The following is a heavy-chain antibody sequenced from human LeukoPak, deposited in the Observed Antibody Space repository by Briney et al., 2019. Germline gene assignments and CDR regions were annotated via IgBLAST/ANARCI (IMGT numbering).Heavy chain of an antibody. CDR1: GGSFSGYY. J-gene: IGHJ4*02. CDR3: ARGGSYDYVWGSYRYSLLFDY. Sequence: SETLSLTCAVYGGSFSGYYWSWIRQPPGKGLEWIGEINHSGSTNYNPSLKSRVTISVDTSKNQFSLKLSSVTAADTAVYYCARGGSYDYVWGSYRYSLLFDYWGREPWSPSPQ. V-gene: IGHV4-34*01. CDR2: INHSGST. D-gene: IGHD3-16*02.